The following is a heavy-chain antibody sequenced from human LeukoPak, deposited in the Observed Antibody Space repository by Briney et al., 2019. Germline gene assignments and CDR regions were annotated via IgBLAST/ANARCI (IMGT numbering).Heavy chain of an antibody. CDR2: ISYDGSNK. CDR3: ARDRHCSSTSCYLVDGNWFDP. J-gene: IGHJ5*02. V-gene: IGHV3-30*04. CDR1: GFTFSSYA. Sequence: PGGSLRLSCAASGFTFSSYAMHWVRQAPGKGLEWVAVISYDGSNKYYADSVKGRFTISRDNSKNTLYLQMNSLRAEDTAVYYCARDRHCSSTSCYLVDGNWFDPWGQGTLVTVSS. D-gene: IGHD2-2*01.